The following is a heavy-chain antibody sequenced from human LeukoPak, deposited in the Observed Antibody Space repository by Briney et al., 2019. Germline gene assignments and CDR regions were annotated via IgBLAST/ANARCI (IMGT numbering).Heavy chain of an antibody. D-gene: IGHD3-10*01. J-gene: IGHJ4*02. CDR1: GGSISSSSYY. CDR2: IYHSGST. Sequence: SETLSLTCTVSGGSISSSSYYWGWIRQPPGKGLEWIGSIYHSGSTYYNPSLKSRVTISVDTSKNQFSLKLSSVTAADTAVYYCARVRGFGELFFDYWGQGTLVTVSS. CDR3: ARVRGFGELFFDY. V-gene: IGHV4-39*07.